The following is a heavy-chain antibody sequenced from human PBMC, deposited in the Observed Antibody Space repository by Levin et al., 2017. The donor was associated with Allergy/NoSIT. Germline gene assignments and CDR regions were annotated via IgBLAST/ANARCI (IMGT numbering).Heavy chain of an antibody. CDR1: GYTFTTNS. J-gene: IGHJ4*02. CDR3: ARRAEGYCTTASCPTPFDH. CDR2: INGDNGDT. D-gene: IGHD2-2*01. V-gene: IGHV1-3*01. Sequence: PAASVKVSCTASGYTFTTNSIHWVRQAPGQRLEWMGWINGDNGDTKHSQKFQGRVTFTRDRSAGTAYMELSSLRSEDTAVYYCARRAEGYCTTASCPTPFDHWGQGTLVTVAS.